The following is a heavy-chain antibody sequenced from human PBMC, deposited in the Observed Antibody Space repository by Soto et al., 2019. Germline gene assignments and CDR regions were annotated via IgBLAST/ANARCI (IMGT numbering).Heavy chain of an antibody. D-gene: IGHD3-3*01. Sequence: SETLSLTCTVSGGCISNFYWNWIRQTPGKGLEWIGYTYYSGNTNYNPSLKSRVTISVDTSKSQFSLKLSSVTAADTAVYYCARGVTNYDFWSGYLWQNYYYYYMDVWGKGTTVTVSS. CDR1: GGCISNFY. V-gene: IGHV4-59*12. J-gene: IGHJ6*03. CDR2: TYYSGNT. CDR3: ARGVTNYDFWSGYLWQNYYYYYMDV.